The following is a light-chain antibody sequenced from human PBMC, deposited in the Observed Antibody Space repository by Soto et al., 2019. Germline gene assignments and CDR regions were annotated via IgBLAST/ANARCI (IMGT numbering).Light chain of an antibody. CDR1: QSVSSY. J-gene: IGKJ5*01. CDR3: QQRSNWPSIT. CDR2: DAS. V-gene: IGKV3-11*01. Sequence: EIVLTQSPATLSWSPGERSTLSCSASQSVSSYLAWYQQKPGQAPRLLIYDASNRATGIPARFSGSGSGTDFTLTINSLEPEDSAVYYCQQRSNWPSITFGQGTRLEIK.